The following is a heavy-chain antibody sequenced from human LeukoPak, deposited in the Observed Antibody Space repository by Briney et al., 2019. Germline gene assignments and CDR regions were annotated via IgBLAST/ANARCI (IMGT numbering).Heavy chain of an antibody. V-gene: IGHV4-39*01. Sequence: SETLSLTCTVSGGSISSSSYYWGWIRQPPGKGLEWIGSIYYSGSTYYNPSLKSRVTISVDTSKNQFSLKLSSVTAADTAVYYCARRSYYYDSSGYYETGYYFDYWGQGTLVTVSS. D-gene: IGHD3-22*01. CDR2: IYYSGST. CDR3: ARRSYYYDSSGYYETGYYFDY. CDR1: GGSISSSSYY. J-gene: IGHJ4*02.